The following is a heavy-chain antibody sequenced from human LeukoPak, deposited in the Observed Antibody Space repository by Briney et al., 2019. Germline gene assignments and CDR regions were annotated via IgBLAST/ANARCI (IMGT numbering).Heavy chain of an antibody. D-gene: IGHD3-10*01. CDR2: IIPIFGTA. CDR3: TAHYGEKAFDI. J-gene: IGHJ3*02. CDR1: GGTFSSYA. Sequence: ASVKVSYKASGGTFSSYAISWVRQAPGQGLEWMGGIIPIFGTANYPQKFQGRVTITADESTSTAYMELSSLRSEDTAVYYCTAHYGEKAFDIWGQGTMVTVSS. V-gene: IGHV1-69*13.